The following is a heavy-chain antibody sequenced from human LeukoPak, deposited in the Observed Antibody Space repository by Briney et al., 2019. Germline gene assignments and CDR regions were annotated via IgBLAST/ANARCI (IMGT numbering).Heavy chain of an antibody. CDR2: IYYSGST. Sequence: SETLSLTCTVSGGSISSYYRSWIRQPPGKGLEWIGYIYYSGSTNYNPSLKSRVTISVDTSKNQFSLKLSSVTAADTAVYYCARVGSGLDYWGQGTLVTVSS. CDR3: ARVGSGLDY. CDR1: GGSISSYY. V-gene: IGHV4-59*01. D-gene: IGHD2-8*02. J-gene: IGHJ4*02.